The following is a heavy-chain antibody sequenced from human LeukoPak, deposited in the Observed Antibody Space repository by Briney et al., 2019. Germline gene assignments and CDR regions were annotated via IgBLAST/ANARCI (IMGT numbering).Heavy chain of an antibody. Sequence: GRSLRLSCAASGFTLSNHGMHWVRQAPGKGLEWVALISSDGYNKFYADSVKGRFTISRDDSKNMLYLQMNSLSAEDTAVYSCAKDSGNAGYSHWGQGTRVTVSS. CDR3: AKDSGNAGYSH. D-gene: IGHD3-9*01. CDR1: GFTLSNHG. J-gene: IGHJ4*02. CDR2: ISSDGYNK. V-gene: IGHV3-30*18.